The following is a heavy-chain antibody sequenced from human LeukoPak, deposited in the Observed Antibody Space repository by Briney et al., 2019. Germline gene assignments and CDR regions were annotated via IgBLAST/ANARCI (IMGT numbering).Heavy chain of an antibody. CDR1: GGSISSGGSY. V-gene: IGHV4-31*03. Sequence: PSQTLSLTCTVSGGSISSGGSYWRWIRQHPGKGLEWIGYIYYSGSTYYNPSLKSRVTISVDTSKNQFSLKLSSVTAADTAVYYCARGLGSSHYYYGMDVWGQGTAVTVSS. D-gene: IGHD5-12*01. CDR2: IYYSGST. J-gene: IGHJ6*02. CDR3: ARGLGSSHYYYGMDV.